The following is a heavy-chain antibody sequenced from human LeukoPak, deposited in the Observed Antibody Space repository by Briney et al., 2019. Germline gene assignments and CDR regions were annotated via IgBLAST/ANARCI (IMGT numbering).Heavy chain of an antibody. D-gene: IGHD4-17*01. V-gene: IGHV3-33*01. CDR1: GFTFSSYG. J-gene: IGHJ4*02. CDR3: ARDRRAPYGDYGLDY. Sequence: GRSLRLSCAASGFTFSSYGMHWVRQAPGKGLEWVAVIWYDGSNKYYADSVKGRFTISRDNSKNTLYLQMNSLRAEDTAVHYCARDRRAPYGDYGLDYWGQGTLVTVSS. CDR2: IWYDGSNK.